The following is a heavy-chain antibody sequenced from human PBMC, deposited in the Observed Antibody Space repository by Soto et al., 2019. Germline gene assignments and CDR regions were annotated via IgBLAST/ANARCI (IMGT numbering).Heavy chain of an antibody. CDR2: LFHSGDT. J-gene: IGHJ4*02. CDR3: AGSIAETTTYLDT. Sequence: PSETLSLTCAVSGYSVTSAYYWAWIRQPPGKGLEWLGTLFHSGDTYYNPSLKSRVTISLDVSRNQVSLRVTSVTATDTGLYYCAGSIAETTTYLDTWGPGTLVTVS. V-gene: IGHV4-38-2*01. CDR1: GYSVTSAYY. D-gene: IGHD4-4*01.